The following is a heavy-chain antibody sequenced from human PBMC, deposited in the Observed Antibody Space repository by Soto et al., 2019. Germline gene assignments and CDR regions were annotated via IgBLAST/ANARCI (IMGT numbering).Heavy chain of an antibody. V-gene: IGHV3-13*01. Sequence: EVQLVESGGGLVQPGGSLRLSCAASGFTFSSYDMHWVRQATGKGLEWVSAIGTAGDTYYPGSVKGRFTISRENAKNSLYPQMNSLRAEDTAVYYCARGIAAAGQFDYWGQGTLVTVSS. CDR1: GFTFSSYD. D-gene: IGHD6-13*01. J-gene: IGHJ4*02. CDR2: IGTAGDT. CDR3: ARGIAAAGQFDY.